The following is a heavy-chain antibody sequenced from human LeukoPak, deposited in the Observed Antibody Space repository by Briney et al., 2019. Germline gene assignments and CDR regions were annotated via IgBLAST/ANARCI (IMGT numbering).Heavy chain of an antibody. J-gene: IGHJ4*02. D-gene: IGHD3-22*01. CDR1: GGSISSSSYY. Sequence: SETLSLTCTVSGGSISSSSYYWGWIRQPPGKGLEWIGSIYYSGSTYHNPSLKSRATISVDTSKNQFSLKLSSVPAAATDAYYCAQHRWAPYNQDRSGYFSLWGQGTLVTVSS. CDR3: AQHRWAPYNQDRSGYFSL. V-gene: IGHV4-39*01. CDR2: IYYSGST.